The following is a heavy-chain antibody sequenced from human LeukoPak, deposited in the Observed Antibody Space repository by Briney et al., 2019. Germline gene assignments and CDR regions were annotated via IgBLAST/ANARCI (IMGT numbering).Heavy chain of an antibody. D-gene: IGHD3-22*01. CDR3: ARRGPHSSGYYLFDY. V-gene: IGHV1-69*05. Sequence: SVKVSCKASGGTFSSHGLSWVRQAPGQGLEWMGGIIPIFGTTNYAQNFQGRVTITMDESTSTAYMELSSQRADDTAVYYCARRGPHSSGYYLFDYWGQGTLVTVSS. J-gene: IGHJ4*02. CDR2: IIPIFGTT. CDR1: GGTFSSHG.